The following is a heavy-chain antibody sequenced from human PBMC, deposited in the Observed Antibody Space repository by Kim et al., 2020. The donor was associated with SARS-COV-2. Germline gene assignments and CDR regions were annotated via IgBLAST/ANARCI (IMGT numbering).Heavy chain of an antibody. Sequence: SDSRIRTHYADSVKGRFTISSDNSRSTLFLQMNYLRAEDTAIYYCEASDYWGQGSLVTVSS. J-gene: IGHJ4*02. CDR2: SDSRIRT. CDR3: EASDY. V-gene: IGHV3-23*01.